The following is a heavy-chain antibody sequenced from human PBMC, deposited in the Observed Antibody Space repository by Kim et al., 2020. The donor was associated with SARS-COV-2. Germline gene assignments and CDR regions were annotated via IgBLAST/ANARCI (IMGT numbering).Heavy chain of an antibody. CDR3: AKDILHYDILTGYFPGGPFDY. V-gene: IGHV3-9*01. D-gene: IGHD3-9*01. Sequence: GGSLRLSGAASGFTFDDYAMHWVRQAPGKGLEWVSGISWNSGSIGYADPVKGRFTISRDNAKNSLYLQMNSLRAEDTALYYCAKDILHYDILTGYFPGGPFDYWGQGTLVTVSS. CDR2: ISWNSGSI. J-gene: IGHJ4*02. CDR1: GFTFDDYA.